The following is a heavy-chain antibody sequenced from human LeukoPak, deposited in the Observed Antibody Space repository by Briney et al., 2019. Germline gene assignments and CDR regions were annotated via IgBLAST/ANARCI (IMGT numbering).Heavy chain of an antibody. V-gene: IGHV4-4*07. CDR2: IYSSGST. CDR3: ASSGLMRESFDY. D-gene: IGHD3-10*01. CDR1: GGSIGSYY. Sequence: SETLSLTCTVSGGSIGSYYWSWIRQPAGKGLEWIGRIYSSGSTNYNPSLESRVTISVDKSKNQFSLKLSSVTAADTAVYYCASSGLMRESFDYWGQGTLVTVSS. J-gene: IGHJ4*02.